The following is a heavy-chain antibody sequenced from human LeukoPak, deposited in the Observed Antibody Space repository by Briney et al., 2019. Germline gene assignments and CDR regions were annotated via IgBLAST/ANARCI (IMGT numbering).Heavy chain of an antibody. D-gene: IGHD2-2*01. Sequence: GGSLRLSCAASGFTFSSYAMSWVRQAPGKGLEWVSAISGSGGSTYYADSVKGRFTISRDNSKNTLYLQMNSLRAEDTAVYYRAKDGGIVVVPAAKSDAFDISGQGTMVTVSS. V-gene: IGHV3-23*01. J-gene: IGHJ3*02. CDR2: ISGSGGST. CDR1: GFTFSSYA. CDR3: AKDGGIVVVPAAKSDAFDI.